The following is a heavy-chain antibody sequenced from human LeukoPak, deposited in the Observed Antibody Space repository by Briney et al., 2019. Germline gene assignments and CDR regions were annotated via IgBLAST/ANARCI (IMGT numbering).Heavy chain of an antibody. V-gene: IGHV3-48*01. CDR1: GFTFSTYS. CDR3: VRGGRYWGNFDY. J-gene: IGHJ4*02. D-gene: IGHD7-27*01. Sequence: SGGSLRLSCAASGFTFSTYSMNWVRQAPGKGLEWVSYIGSASSTIYYADSVKGRLTISRDNAKNSLYLQTNSLRAEDTAVYYCVRGGRYWGNFDYWGQGTLVTVSA. CDR2: IGSASSTI.